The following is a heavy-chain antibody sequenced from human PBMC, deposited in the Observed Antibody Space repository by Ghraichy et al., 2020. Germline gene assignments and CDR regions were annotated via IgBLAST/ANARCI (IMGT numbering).Heavy chain of an antibody. CDR2: ISVSGGST. V-gene: IGHV3-23*01. Sequence: GGSLRLSCAASGFTFSSYAMSWVRQAPGKGLEWVSAISVSGGSTYYADSVKGRFTISRDNSKNTLYLQMNSLRAEDTAVYYCVHTNPNSFTMVWGVQHWGQGTLVTVSS. J-gene: IGHJ1*01. CDR1: GFTFSSYA. CDR3: VHTNPNSFTMVWGVQH. D-gene: IGHD3-10*01.